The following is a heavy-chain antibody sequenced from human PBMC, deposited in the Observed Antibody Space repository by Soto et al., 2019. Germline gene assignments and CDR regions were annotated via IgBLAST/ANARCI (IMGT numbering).Heavy chain of an antibody. D-gene: IGHD6-6*01. CDR2: IWYDGSNK. Sequence: QVQLVESGGGVVQPGRSLRLSCAASGFTFSSYGMHWVRQAPGKGLEWVAVIWYDGSNKYYADSVKGRFTISRDNSKNTLYLQMNSLRAEDTAVYYCARPQLDDAFDIWGQGTMVTVSS. V-gene: IGHV3-33*01. J-gene: IGHJ3*02. CDR1: GFTFSSYG. CDR3: ARPQLDDAFDI.